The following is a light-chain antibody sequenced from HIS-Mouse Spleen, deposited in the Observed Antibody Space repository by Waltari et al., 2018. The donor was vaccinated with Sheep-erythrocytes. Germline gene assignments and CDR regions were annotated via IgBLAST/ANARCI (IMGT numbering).Light chain of an antibody. CDR2: EDS. J-gene: IGLJ1*01. CDR1: ALPKKY. V-gene: IGLV3-10*01. Sequence: SYELTQPPSVSVSPGQTARITCSGDALPKKYAHWYQPKSGQAPVLVIYEDSKRPSGIPERFSGSSSGTMATLTISGAQVEDEADYYCYSTDSSGNHRVFGTGTKVTVL. CDR3: YSTDSSGNHRV.